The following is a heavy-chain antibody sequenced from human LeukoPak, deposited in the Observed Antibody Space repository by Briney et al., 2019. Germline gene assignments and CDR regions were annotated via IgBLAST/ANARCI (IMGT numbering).Heavy chain of an antibody. J-gene: IGHJ4*02. D-gene: IGHD3-22*01. CDR2: IIPIFGTA. CDR1: GGTLSSYA. V-gene: IGHV1-69*13. Sequence: ASVXXSXKASGGTLSSYAISWVRQAPGQGLEWMGGIIPIFGTANYAQKFQGRVTITADESTSTAYMELSSLRSEDTAVYYCARRSAGDYYDSSGYLTGLPDYWGQGTLVTVSS. CDR3: ARRSAGDYYDSSGYLTGLPDY.